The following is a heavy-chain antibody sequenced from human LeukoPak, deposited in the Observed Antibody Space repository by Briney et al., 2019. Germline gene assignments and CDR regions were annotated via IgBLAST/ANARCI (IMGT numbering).Heavy chain of an antibody. V-gene: IGHV3-30-3*01. CDR2: ISYDGSNK. D-gene: IGHD5-12*01. CDR3: AREGLPFYYMDV. Sequence: GGSLRLSCAASGFTFSSYAMHWGRQAPAKGLGRVAVISYDGSNKYYADSVKGRFTISRDNSKNTLYLQMNSLRAEDTAVYYCAREGLPFYYMDVWGKGTTVTVSS. J-gene: IGHJ6*03. CDR1: GFTFSSYA.